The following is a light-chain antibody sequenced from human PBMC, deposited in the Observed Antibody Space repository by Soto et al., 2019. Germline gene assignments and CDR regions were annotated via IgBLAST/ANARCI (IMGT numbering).Light chain of an antibody. V-gene: IGKV3-11*02. CDR3: QHYNNWPPYS. J-gene: IGKJ2*03. CDR2: DAF. Sequence: EIVLTQSPATLSLSPGEGVTLSCRASQSVSSYLAWYQQKPGQAPRLLIYDAFNRATGIPDRFSGSGSGRHFTLTISSLQSEDFGVYYCQHYNNWPPYSFGQGTKVDIK. CDR1: QSVSSY.